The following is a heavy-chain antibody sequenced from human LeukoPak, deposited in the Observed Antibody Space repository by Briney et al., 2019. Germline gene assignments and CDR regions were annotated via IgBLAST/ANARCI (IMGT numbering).Heavy chain of an antibody. CDR2: INTQSGNP. CDR1: GYTFTQNS. J-gene: IGHJ3*02. CDR3: VLGSGSPDAFDI. D-gene: IGHD3-22*01. V-gene: IGHV7-4-1*02. Sequence: GASVNVSCKASGYTFTQNSMNWVRQAPGQGLEWMGWINTQSGNPTYAQAFMGRFVFSLDTSVSTAYLQISSLKAEDTAVYYCVLGSGSPDAFDIWGQGTMVTVSS.